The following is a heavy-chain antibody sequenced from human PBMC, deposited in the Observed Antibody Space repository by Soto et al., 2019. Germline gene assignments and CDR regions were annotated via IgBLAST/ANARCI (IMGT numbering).Heavy chain of an antibody. J-gene: IGHJ6*04. CDR1: GFAVRHNY. Sequence: EVQLVESGGGLVQPGWSLRLSCTASGFAVRHNYMTWVRQAPGKGLEWVSLIYSGGDTAYADSVKGRFTISRHTSQNTLYPQMNRLRAEDTAVYFCARKTDSIPSGGDVWGKGTAVTVSS. V-gene: IGHV3-53*04. CDR2: IYSGGDT. D-gene: IGHD3-10*01. CDR3: ARKTDSIPSGGDV.